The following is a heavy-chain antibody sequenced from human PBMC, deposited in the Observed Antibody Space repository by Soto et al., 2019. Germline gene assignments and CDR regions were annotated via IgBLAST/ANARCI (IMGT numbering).Heavy chain of an antibody. Sequence: GGSLRLSCAASGFTFSNYAMSWVRQAPGKGLEWVSIISGSGGTRYYADSVQGRFSISRDNSKNTVYLQMNSLSAEDAAVYFCAKQVLVAAGNNYFDPWGLGTRVTVSS. V-gene: IGHV3-23*01. CDR1: GFTFSNYA. J-gene: IGHJ5*02. CDR3: AKQVLVAAGNNYFDP. D-gene: IGHD5-12*01. CDR2: ISGSGGTR.